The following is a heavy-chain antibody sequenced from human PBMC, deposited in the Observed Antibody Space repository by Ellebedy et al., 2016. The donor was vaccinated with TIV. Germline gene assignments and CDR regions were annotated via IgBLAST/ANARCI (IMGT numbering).Heavy chain of an antibody. J-gene: IGHJ6*03. V-gene: IGHV4-4*02. D-gene: IGHD6-19*01. CDR2: IYHSGST. CDR3: ARGTKGYSSAWYSYYMDV. CDR1: GGSISSVYW. Sequence: MPSETLSLTCAVSGGSISSVYWWSWVRQPPGKGLEWIGEIYHSGSTNYNPSLKSRVTISVDKSKNQFSLKLSSVTAADTAVYYCARGTKGYSSAWYSYYMDVWGKGTTVTVSS.